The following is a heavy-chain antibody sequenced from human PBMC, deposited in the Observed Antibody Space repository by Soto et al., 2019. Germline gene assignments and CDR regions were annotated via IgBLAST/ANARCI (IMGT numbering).Heavy chain of an antibody. J-gene: IGHJ2*01. CDR1: GYTFTSYY. CDR3: ARDPLFSSWYWYFDL. CDR2: INPSGGST. V-gene: IGHV1-46*01. D-gene: IGHD6-13*01. Sequence: ASVKVSCKASGYTFTSYYMHWVRQAPGQVLEWMGIINPSGGSTSYAQKFQGRVTMTRDTSTSTVYMELSSLRSEDTAVYYCARDPLFSSWYWYFDLWGRGTLVTVSS.